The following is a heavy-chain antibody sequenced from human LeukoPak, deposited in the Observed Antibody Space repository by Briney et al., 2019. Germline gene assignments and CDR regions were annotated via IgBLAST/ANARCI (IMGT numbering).Heavy chain of an antibody. V-gene: IGHV4-30-2*01. J-gene: IGHJ3*02. D-gene: IGHD2-2*01. CDR3: ARAPHEVVPALRQLAFDI. CDR1: GGSISGGYS. Sequence: SETLSLTCAVSGGSISGGYSWSWLRQPPGRGLEWIGYIYHSESTYYNPSLKGRVTISVDGSKNQFSLKLSSVTAADTAVYYCARAPHEVVPALRQLAFDIWGQGTMVTVSS. CDR2: IYHSEST.